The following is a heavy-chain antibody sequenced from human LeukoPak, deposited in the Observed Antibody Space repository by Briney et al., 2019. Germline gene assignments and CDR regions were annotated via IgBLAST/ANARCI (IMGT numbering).Heavy chain of an antibody. CDR3: ARKTTALDY. CDR1: GYTFTDYY. J-gene: IGHJ4*02. Sequence: GASVKVSCKTSGYTFTDYYLYWVRQAPGQGPEWMGRISPDNGVTKIAQKFQGRVTMTRDTPINTIYMELGRLTGDDTAVYYCARKTTALDYWGQGTQISV. D-gene: IGHD4-17*01. V-gene: IGHV1-2*06. CDR2: ISPDNGVT.